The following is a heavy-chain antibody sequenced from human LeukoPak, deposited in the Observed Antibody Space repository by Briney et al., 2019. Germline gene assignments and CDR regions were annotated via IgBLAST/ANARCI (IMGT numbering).Heavy chain of an antibody. V-gene: IGHV3-23*01. CDR2: ISGSGGST. CDR1: GFTFSSYT. Sequence: GGSLRLSCAASGFTFSSYTMNWVRQAPGKGLEWISAISGSGGSTYYADSVKGRFTISRDNSKNTLYLQTNSLRAEDTAVYYCAKTIQLWLIPSHFAYWGQGTLVTVSS. CDR3: AKTIQLWLIPSHFAY. D-gene: IGHD5-18*01. J-gene: IGHJ4*02.